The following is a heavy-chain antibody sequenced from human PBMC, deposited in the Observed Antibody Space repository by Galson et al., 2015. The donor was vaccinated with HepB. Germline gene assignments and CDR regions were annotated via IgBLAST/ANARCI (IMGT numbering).Heavy chain of an antibody. D-gene: IGHD7-27*01. CDR1: GFSLSTSGVG. CDR2: VYWDDDK. J-gene: IGHJ3*01. CDR3: AHRRLVAWGGVFSFAFDF. Sequence: PALVKPTQTLTLTCTFSGFSLSTSGVGVAWIRQPPGKALEWLALVYWDDDKRFSPSLNSRLTITKDTSKNQVVLTMTNMDPVDTATYYCAHRRLVAWGGVFSFAFDFWGQGTMVTVSS. V-gene: IGHV2-5*02.